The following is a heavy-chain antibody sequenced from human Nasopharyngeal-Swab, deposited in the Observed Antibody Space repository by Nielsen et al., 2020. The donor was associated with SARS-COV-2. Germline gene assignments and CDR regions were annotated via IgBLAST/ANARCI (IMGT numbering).Heavy chain of an antibody. D-gene: IGHD3-10*01. J-gene: IGHJ4*02. Sequence: WIRQPPGKALEWLAHIFSNDKKSYNSSLKTRVTISKDTSKSQVVLTMTNMDPEDTATYYCARIVDYYGPGSFPFFDFWGQGIPVTVSS. CDR3: ARIVDYYGPGSFPFFDF. CDR2: IFSNDKK. V-gene: IGHV2-26*01.